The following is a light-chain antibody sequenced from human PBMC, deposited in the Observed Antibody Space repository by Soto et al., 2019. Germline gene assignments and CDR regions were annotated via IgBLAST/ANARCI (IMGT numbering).Light chain of an antibody. V-gene: IGKV1-5*01. Sequence: DIQMTQSPSSLSASVGDRVTITCRASQGINSLLNWYQQKPGKAPKLLIYEASGLESGVPSRFTGSGSGTEFTLTISSLQPDDFATYYCQQYSGYSRTFGQGTKVDIK. CDR1: QGINSL. CDR2: EAS. J-gene: IGKJ1*01. CDR3: QQYSGYSRT.